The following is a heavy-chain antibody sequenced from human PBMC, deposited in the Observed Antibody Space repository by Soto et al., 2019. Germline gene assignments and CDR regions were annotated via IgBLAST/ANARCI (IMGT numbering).Heavy chain of an antibody. D-gene: IGHD3-9*01. CDR1: GFTFSSYE. Sequence: PGGSLRLSCAASGFTFSSYEMNWVRQAPGKGLEWVSYISSSGGSIYYADSVKGRFTISRDNAKNSLYLQMNSLRAEDTAVYYCARAPFLTGYLDYWGQGQWSPSPQ. V-gene: IGHV3-48*03. CDR3: ARAPFLTGYLDY. CDR2: ISSSGGSI. J-gene: IGHJ4*02.